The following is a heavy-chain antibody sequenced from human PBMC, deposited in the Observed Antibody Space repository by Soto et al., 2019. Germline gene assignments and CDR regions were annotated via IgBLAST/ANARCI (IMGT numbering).Heavy chain of an antibody. CDR1: GYTFTSYG. D-gene: IGHD2-15*01. J-gene: IGHJ3*02. Sequence: ASVKVSCKASGYTFTSYGTSWVRQAPGQGLEWMGWISAYNGNTNYAQKLQGRVTMTTDTSTSTAYMELRSLRSDDTAVYYCARTLGLVVTPGFDAFDIWGQGTMVTVSS. V-gene: IGHV1-18*01. CDR2: ISAYNGNT. CDR3: ARTLGLVVTPGFDAFDI.